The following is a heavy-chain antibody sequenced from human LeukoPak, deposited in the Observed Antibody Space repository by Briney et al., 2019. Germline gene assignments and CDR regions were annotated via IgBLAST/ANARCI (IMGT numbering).Heavy chain of an antibody. J-gene: IGHJ6*02. CDR2: INHSGST. V-gene: IGHV4-34*01. D-gene: IGHD3-10*01. CDR3: ARVRRGSGSYLYGMDV. Sequence: SETLSLTCAVYGGSFSGYYWSWIRQPPGKGLEWIGEINHSGSTNYNPSLKSRVTISVDTSKNQFSLKLSSVTAADTAVYYCARVRRGSGSYLYGMDVWGQGTTVTVSS. CDR1: GGSFSGYY.